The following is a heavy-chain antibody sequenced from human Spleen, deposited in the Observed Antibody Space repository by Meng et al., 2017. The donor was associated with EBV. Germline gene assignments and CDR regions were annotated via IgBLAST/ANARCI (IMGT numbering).Heavy chain of an antibody. Sequence: EVQLVESGVGLVAPGGSLGLSCGAPGFTFSNYWMDWVRQAPGKGLVWVSRITSDGSGTSYADSVKGRFTISRDNGKNTLYLQMNSLRAEDTAVYYCARDPSNWNSLGYFDSWGQGTLVTVSS. CDR2: ITSDGSGT. V-gene: IGHV3-74*01. J-gene: IGHJ4*02. D-gene: IGHD1-7*01. CDR3: ARDPSNWNSLGYFDS. CDR1: GFTFSNYW.